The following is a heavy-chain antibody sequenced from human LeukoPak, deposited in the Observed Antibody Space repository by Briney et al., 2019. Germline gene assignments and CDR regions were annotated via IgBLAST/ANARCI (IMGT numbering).Heavy chain of an antibody. CDR2: INHSGST. CDR1: GGSFSGYY. D-gene: IGHD3-10*01. Sequence: PSETLSLTCAVYGGSFSGYYWSWIRQPPGKGLEWIGEINHSGSTNYNPSLKSRVTISVDTSKNQFSLKLSSVTAADTAVYYCARGQSMYYYGSGSSGLDYWGREPWSPSPQ. V-gene: IGHV4-34*01. J-gene: IGHJ4*02. CDR3: ARGQSMYYYGSGSSGLDY.